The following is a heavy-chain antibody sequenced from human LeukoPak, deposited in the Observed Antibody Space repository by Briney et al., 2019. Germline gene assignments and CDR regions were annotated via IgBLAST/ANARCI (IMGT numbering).Heavy chain of an antibody. CDR1: GGSFSGYY. V-gene: IGHV4-34*01. CDR3: ARDWRSSSWFDYYYMDV. D-gene: IGHD6-13*01. J-gene: IGHJ6*03. CDR2: INHSGST. Sequence: SETLSLTCAVYGGSFSGYYWSWIRQSPGKGLEWIGEINHSGSTNYNPSLKSRVTISVDTSKNQFSLKLSSVTAADTAVYYCARDWRSSSWFDYYYMDVWGKGTTVTISS.